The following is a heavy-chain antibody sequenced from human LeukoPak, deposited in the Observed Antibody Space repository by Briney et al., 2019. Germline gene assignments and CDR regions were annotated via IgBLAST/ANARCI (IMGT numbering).Heavy chain of an antibody. J-gene: IGHJ4*02. Sequence: LETLSLTCAVYGGSFSGYYWSWTRQPPGKGLEWIGEINHSGSTNYNPSLKSRVTISVDTSKNQFSLKLSSVTAADTAVYYCARREKYSSSWSYYFDYWGQGTLVTVSS. CDR3: ARREKYSSSWSYYFDY. D-gene: IGHD6-13*01. CDR2: INHSGST. CDR1: GGSFSGYY. V-gene: IGHV4-34*01.